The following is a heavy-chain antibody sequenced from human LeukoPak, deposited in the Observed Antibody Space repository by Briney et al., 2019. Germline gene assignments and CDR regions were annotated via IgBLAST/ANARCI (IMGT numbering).Heavy chain of an antibody. D-gene: IGHD2-2*01. CDR2: IYYSGST. CDR3: ARRGYCSSTSCYVDFDY. V-gene: IGHV4-59*12. CDR1: GVSLSSYY. Sequence: SETLSLTCTVSGVSLSSYYWSWIRQPPEKGLEWIGHIYYSGSTNYNPSLKSRVTISVNTSKNQFSLKLSTVTAADTAVYYCARRGYCSSTSCYVDFDYWGQGTLVTVSS. J-gene: IGHJ4*02.